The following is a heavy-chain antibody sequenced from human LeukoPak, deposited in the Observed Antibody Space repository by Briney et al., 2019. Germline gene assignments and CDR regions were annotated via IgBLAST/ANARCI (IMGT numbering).Heavy chain of an antibody. CDR3: ARVGVRFGGSNWFDP. Sequence: PGGSLRLSCAASGFTFSSYSMNWVRQAPGKGLEWVSSISSSSSYIYYADSVKSRFTISRDNAKNSLYLQMNSLRAEDTAVYYCARVGVRFGGSNWFDPWGQGTLVTVSS. CDR2: ISSSSSYI. D-gene: IGHD3-10*01. CDR1: GFTFSSYS. J-gene: IGHJ5*02. V-gene: IGHV3-21*01.